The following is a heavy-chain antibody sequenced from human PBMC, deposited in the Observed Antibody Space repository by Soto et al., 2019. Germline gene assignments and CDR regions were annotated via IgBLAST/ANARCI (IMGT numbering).Heavy chain of an antibody. D-gene: IGHD1-20*01. Sequence: SETLSLTCTVSGGSISSSSYYWGWIRQPPGKGLEWIGSIYYSGSTYYNPSLKSRVTISLDTSKNQFSLKLSSVTAADTAVYYCARDRYNWNDDFDYWGQGTLVTVSS. CDR3: ARDRYNWNDDFDY. CDR1: GGSISSSSYY. CDR2: IYYSGST. V-gene: IGHV4-39*02. J-gene: IGHJ4*02.